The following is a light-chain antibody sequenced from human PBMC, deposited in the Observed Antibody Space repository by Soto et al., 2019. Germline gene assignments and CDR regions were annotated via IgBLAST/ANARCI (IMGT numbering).Light chain of an antibody. Sequence: QSVLGHPGSVCWSPGHSISISCTGTSSDVGGYNYVSWYQQHPGKAPKLLISEVSIRPSGVSDRFSGSKSGNTASLTISGLQTEEEADYYCSSFTSAYNFVFGSGTKVTVL. J-gene: IGLJ1*01. CDR2: EVS. CDR1: SSDVGGYNY. V-gene: IGLV2-14*01. CDR3: SSFTSAYNFV.